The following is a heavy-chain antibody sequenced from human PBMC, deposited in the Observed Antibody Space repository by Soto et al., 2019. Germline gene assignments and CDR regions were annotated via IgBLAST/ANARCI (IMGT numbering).Heavy chain of an antibody. CDR1: GLTFSSYA. J-gene: IGHJ4*02. V-gene: IGHV3-30-3*01. CDR3: ARDHIVVVVAAAFDY. CDR2: ISYDGSNK. Sequence: GGSLRLSCAASGLTFSSYAMHWVRQDPGKGLEWVAVISYDGSNKYYADSVKGRFTISRDNSKKTLYLQMNSLRAEDTAVYYCARDHIVVVVAAAFDYWGQGTLVTVSS. D-gene: IGHD2-15*01.